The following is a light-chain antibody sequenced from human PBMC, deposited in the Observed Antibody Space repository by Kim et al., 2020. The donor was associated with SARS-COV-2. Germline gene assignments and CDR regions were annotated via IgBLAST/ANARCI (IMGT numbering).Light chain of an antibody. Sequence: ASGGDRVTITCRASQIISTYLNWYQQKPGKAPNLLIYSTSTLQSGVPSSFTGSGSGTAFTLTISSLQPEDFATYYCQQSYNTPLTFGGGTKVDIK. CDR3: QQSYNTPLT. CDR2: STS. V-gene: IGKV1-39*01. CDR1: QIISTY. J-gene: IGKJ4*01.